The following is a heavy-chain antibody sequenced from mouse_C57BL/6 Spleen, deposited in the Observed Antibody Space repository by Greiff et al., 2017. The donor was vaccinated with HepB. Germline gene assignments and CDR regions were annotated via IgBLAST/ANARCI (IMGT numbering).Heavy chain of an antibody. V-gene: IGHV1-55*01. D-gene: IGHD1-1*01. Sequence: VQLQQSGAELVKPGASVKMSCKASGYTFTSYWITWVKQRPGQGLEWIGDIYPGSGSTNYNEKFKSKATLTVDTSSSTAYMQLSSLTSEDSAVYYCARDDDYYGSSRFAYWGQGTLVTVSA. J-gene: IGHJ3*01. CDR2: IYPGSGST. CDR3: ARDDDYYGSSRFAY. CDR1: GYTFTSYW.